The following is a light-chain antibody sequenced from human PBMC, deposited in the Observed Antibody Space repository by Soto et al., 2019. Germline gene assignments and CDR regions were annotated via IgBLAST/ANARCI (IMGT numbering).Light chain of an antibody. CDR1: QSISSW. J-gene: IGKJ1*01. Sequence: DIQMTQSPSTLSASVGDRVTITCRASQSISSWVAWYQQKPGKAPKLLIYDASSLESGVPSRFRGSGSGTDFSLTISSLQPDDFATYYCQQYHSYYPWTVGQGTKVDIK. CDR2: DAS. CDR3: QQYHSYYPWT. V-gene: IGKV1-5*01.